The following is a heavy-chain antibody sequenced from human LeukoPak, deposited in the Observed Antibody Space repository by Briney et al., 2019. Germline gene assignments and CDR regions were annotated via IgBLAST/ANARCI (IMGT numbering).Heavy chain of an antibody. CDR3: GSTGDYYGSGSYYKDYYYGMDV. V-gene: IGHV3-48*01. CDR1: GFTFSSYS. J-gene: IGHJ6*02. D-gene: IGHD3-10*01. CDR2: IIISIRTI. Sequence: TGASLRLSCAASGFTFSSYSVNWVRQAPGNGIGWVSYIIISIRTIYYADSVKGRFTIARDHAKNSLYLQMNSLRAEDTAVYYCGSTGDYYGSGSYYKDYYYGMDVWGQGTTVTVSS.